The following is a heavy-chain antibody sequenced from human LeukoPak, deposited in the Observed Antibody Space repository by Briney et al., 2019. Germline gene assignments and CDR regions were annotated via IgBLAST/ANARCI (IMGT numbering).Heavy chain of an antibody. J-gene: IGHJ3*02. CDR1: GGSISSYY. CDR3: ARRNAKAFDI. V-gene: IGHV4-59*01. CDR2: IYYSGST. Sequence: SETLSLTCTVSGGSISSYYWSWIRQPPGKGLEWIGYIYYSGSTNYSPSLKSRVTISVDTSKNQFSLKLSSVTAADTAVYYCARRNAKAFDIWGQGTMVTVSS.